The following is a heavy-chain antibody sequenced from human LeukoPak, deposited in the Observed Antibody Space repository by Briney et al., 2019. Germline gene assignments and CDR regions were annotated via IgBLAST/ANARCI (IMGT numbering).Heavy chain of an antibody. CDR1: GFTVSSNY. CDR3: TKGLWAGVSAARD. J-gene: IGHJ4*02. V-gene: IGHV3-66*01. D-gene: IGHD3-10*01. Sequence: GGSLRLSCAASGFTVSSNYMSWVRQAPGKGLEWVSGIYTGGDTYYADSVKDRFTISRDNSKNTLYHQMNSLRAEDTAVYYCTKGLWAGVSAARDWGQGTLVTVSS. CDR2: IYTGGDT.